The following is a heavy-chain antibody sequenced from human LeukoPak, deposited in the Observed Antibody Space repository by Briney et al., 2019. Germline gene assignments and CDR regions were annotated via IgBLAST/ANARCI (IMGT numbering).Heavy chain of an antibody. CDR2: INPNSGGT. J-gene: IGHJ6*02. Sequence: ASVKVSCKASGYTFTGYYMHWVRQAPGQGLEWMGWINPNSGGTNYAQKFQGRVTMTRDTSISTAYMELSRLRSDDTAVYYCARAFMGATRSDYYYYGMDVWGQGTTVTVSS. V-gene: IGHV1-2*02. CDR1: GYTFTGYY. D-gene: IGHD1-26*01. CDR3: ARAFMGATRSDYYYYGMDV.